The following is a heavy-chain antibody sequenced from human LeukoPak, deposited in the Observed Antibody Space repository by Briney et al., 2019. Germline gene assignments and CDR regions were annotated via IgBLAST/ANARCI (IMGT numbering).Heavy chain of an antibody. D-gene: IGHD6-19*01. CDR1: GGSFSGYY. CDR3: ARAGGWHRYRGRFDY. CDR2: INRSGST. Sequence: PSETLSLTCAVYGGSFSGYYWSWIRQPPGKGLEWIGEINRSGSTNYNPSLKSRVTISVDTSKNQFSLKLSSVTAADTAVYYCARAGGWHRYRGRFDYWGQGTLVTVSS. J-gene: IGHJ4*02. V-gene: IGHV4-34*01.